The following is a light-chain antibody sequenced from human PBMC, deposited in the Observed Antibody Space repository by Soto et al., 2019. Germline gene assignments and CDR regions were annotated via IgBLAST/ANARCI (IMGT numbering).Light chain of an antibody. CDR2: GAS. CDR3: QQYNNWPIT. Sequence: EIVLTQSPATLSLSPGERATLSCRASQSVNSNLAWYQQEPGQAPRLLISGASTRATGIPARFSGSGSGTEFTLTISSLQSEDFAVYYCQQYNNWPITFGQGTRLEIK. J-gene: IGKJ5*01. V-gene: IGKV3-15*01. CDR1: QSVNSN.